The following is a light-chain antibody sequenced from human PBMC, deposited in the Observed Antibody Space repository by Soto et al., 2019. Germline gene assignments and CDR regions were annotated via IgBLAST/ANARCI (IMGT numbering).Light chain of an antibody. V-gene: IGLV2-14*03. CDR3: SSYTSSSTRV. CDR2: EVS. Sequence: QSALTQPASVSGSPGQSITISCTGTSSDVGAYDYVSWYQQHPDKAPKLMIYEVSNRPSGVSNRFSGSKSVNTATLTISGLQADDEADYYCSSYTSSSTRVFGTGTMLTVL. J-gene: IGLJ1*01. CDR1: SSDVGAYDY.